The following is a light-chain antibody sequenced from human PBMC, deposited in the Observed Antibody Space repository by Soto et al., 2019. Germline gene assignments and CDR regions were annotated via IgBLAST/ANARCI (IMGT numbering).Light chain of an antibody. J-gene: IGKJ4*01. V-gene: IGKV3-20*01. CDR2: GAS. CDR3: QQYGSSPLT. CDR1: QSVSSNY. Sequence: EIVLTQSPGTLSLSPGESATLSCRASQSVSSNYLAWYQQQPGQAPRLLIYGASSRATGIPDRFSGSGSGTDFTLIISRLEPEDFALYYCQQYGSSPLTFGGWTKVEIK.